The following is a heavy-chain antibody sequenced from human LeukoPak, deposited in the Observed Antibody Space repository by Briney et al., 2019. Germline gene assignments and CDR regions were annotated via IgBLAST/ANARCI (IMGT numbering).Heavy chain of an antibody. Sequence: ASVKVSCKASGYTFTGYYMHWVRQAPGQGLEWMGWINPNSGGTNYAQKFQGRVTMTRDTSISTAYMELSRLRSDDTAVYYCARGRITMVRGVIYYWDQGTLVTVSS. CDR1: GYTFTGYY. V-gene: IGHV1-2*02. D-gene: IGHD3-10*01. CDR2: INPNSGGT. CDR3: ARGRITMVRGVIYY. J-gene: IGHJ4*02.